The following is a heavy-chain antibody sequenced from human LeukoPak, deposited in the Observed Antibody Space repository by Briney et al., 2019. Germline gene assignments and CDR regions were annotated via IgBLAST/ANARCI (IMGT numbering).Heavy chain of an antibody. Sequence: PSETLSLTCTVSGGSISSSSYYWGWIRQPPGKGLEWIGSIYYSGSTYYNPSLKSRVTISVDTSKNQFSLKLSSVTAADTAVYYCARLGKTPGRDYWGQGTLVTVSS. J-gene: IGHJ4*02. CDR3: ARLGKTPGRDY. D-gene: IGHD4-23*01. V-gene: IGHV4-39*07. CDR1: GGSISSSSYY. CDR2: IYYSGST.